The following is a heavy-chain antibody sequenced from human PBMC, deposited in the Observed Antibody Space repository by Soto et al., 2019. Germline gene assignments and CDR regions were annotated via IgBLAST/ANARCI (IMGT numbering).Heavy chain of an antibody. D-gene: IGHD5-18*01. Sequence: QVQLQESGPGLVKPSETLSLTCTVSGGSMSSYYWSWIRQPPGKGLAWIGYIYYSGSTNYNPSLRSRVTISVDTSKNQFSLKLSSVTAADTAVYYCARDGGYSSGLDYWGQGTLVTVSS. CDR1: GGSMSSYY. J-gene: IGHJ4*02. CDR3: ARDGGYSSGLDY. CDR2: IYYSGST. V-gene: IGHV4-59*01.